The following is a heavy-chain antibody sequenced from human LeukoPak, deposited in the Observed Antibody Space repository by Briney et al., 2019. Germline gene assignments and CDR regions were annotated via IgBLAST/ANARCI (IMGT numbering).Heavy chain of an antibody. D-gene: IGHD2-2*01. Sequence: GESLKISCKGSGYIFTNYWIGWVRQMPGKGLEGMGIIYPGDSDTRYSPSFQGQVTISADKSISPAYLQWGSLKASDPAMYYCAIAGDSSTNCYRCFNYWGEGTLVTVSS. CDR2: IYPGDSDT. CDR1: GYIFTNYW. J-gene: IGHJ4*02. CDR3: AIAGDSSTNCYRCFNY. V-gene: IGHV5-51*01.